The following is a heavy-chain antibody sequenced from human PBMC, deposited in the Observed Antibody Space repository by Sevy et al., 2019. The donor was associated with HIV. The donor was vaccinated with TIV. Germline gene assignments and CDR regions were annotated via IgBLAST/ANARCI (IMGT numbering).Heavy chain of an antibody. CDR2: IYYSGST. CDR3: ARRNYWNYADY. Sequence: SETLSLTCTVSGGSISSSSYYWGWIRQPPGKGLEWIGSIYYSGSTYYNPSLKSRVTISVDTSKNQFSLKLGSVTAADTAVYYCARRNYWNYADYWGQGTLVTVSS. CDR1: GGSISSSSYY. J-gene: IGHJ4*02. D-gene: IGHD1-7*01. V-gene: IGHV4-39*01.